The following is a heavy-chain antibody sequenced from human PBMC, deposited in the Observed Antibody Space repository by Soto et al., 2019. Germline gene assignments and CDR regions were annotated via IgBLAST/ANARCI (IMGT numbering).Heavy chain of an antibody. CDR1: GFTFSSYS. V-gene: IGHV3-48*02. J-gene: IGHJ6*02. CDR2: ISSSSSTI. Sequence: GGSLRLSCAASGFTFSSYSMNWVRQAPGKGLEWVSYISSSSSTIYYADSVKGRFTISRDNAKNSLYLQMNSLRDEDTAVYYCARDVPKRSYGSAMRYYYYYYYGMDVWGQGTTVTVSS. CDR3: ARDVPKRSYGSAMRYYYYYYYGMDV. D-gene: IGHD1-26*01.